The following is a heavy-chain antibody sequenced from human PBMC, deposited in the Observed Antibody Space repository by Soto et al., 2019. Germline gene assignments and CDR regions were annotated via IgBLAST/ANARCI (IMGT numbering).Heavy chain of an antibody. V-gene: IGHV3-23*01. CDR3: ARVPTLPLWFMDV. D-gene: IGHD2-21*01. CDR1: GFTFCRYA. CDR2: ISPTGGGT. Sequence: GGSPRLSCAASGFTFCRYAMSWVRQDPGKGLEWVSTISPTGGGTYYADSVKGRFTISRDTSKSTLYLQMDSLRAQDTAVYYCARVPTLPLWFMDVWGKGTAVTVSS. J-gene: IGHJ6*03.